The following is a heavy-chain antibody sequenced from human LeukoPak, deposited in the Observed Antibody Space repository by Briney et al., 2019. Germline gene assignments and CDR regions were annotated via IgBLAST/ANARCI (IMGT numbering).Heavy chain of an antibody. Sequence: GGSLRLSCAASGFTFSSYSMNWVRQAPGKGLEWVSSISSSSSYIYYADSVKGRFTISRDNAKNSLYLHMNSLRAEDTAVYYCARDRPYDFWSGYYGDLDFDYWGQGTLVTVSS. CDR2: ISSSSSYI. V-gene: IGHV3-21*01. CDR1: GFTFSSYS. D-gene: IGHD3-3*01. CDR3: ARDRPYDFWSGYYGDLDFDY. J-gene: IGHJ4*02.